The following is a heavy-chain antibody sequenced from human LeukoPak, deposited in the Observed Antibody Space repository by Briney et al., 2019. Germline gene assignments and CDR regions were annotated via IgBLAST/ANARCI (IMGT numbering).Heavy chain of an antibody. CDR2: IYYSGST. CDR3: ARRGSSNNWGYGYYYYMDV. D-gene: IGHD7-27*01. J-gene: IGHJ6*03. CDR1: DGSIRSYY. V-gene: IGHV4-59*08. Sequence: PSETLSLTCSVSDGSIRSYYWSWIRQPPGKGLEWIGYIYYSGSTNYNPSLKSRVTISLDMSKNQFSLKLSSVTAADTAVYYCARRGSSNNWGYGYYYYMDVWGKGTTVTVSS.